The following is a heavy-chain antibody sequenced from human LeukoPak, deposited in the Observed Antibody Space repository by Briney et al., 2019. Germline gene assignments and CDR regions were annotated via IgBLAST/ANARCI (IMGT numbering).Heavy chain of an antibody. V-gene: IGHV3-7*01. CDR2: IKQDGSEK. D-gene: IGHD6-13*01. J-gene: IGHJ4*02. CDR1: GFTFSSYW. Sequence: QPGGSLRLSCAASGFTFSSYWMSWVRQAPGKGLEWVANIKQDGSEKYYVDSVKGRFTISRDNAKNSLYLQMNSLRAEDTAGYYCARDGGYTSSWIAYWGQGTLVTVSS. CDR3: ARDGGYTSSWIAY.